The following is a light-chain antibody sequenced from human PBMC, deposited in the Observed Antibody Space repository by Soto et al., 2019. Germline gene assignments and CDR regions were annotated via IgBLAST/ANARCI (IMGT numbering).Light chain of an antibody. Sequence: QSFLTQPPSASGTSGQRVTISCSGSTSNIGSNTVNWYQQLPGTAPRTLIYSNNRRPSGVPDRFSGSKSGTSGSLAISGLLSEDEADYYCAAWDDGLNGYVFGTGTKVTVL. V-gene: IGLV1-44*01. J-gene: IGLJ1*01. CDR2: SNN. CDR3: AAWDDGLNGYV. CDR1: TSNIGSNT.